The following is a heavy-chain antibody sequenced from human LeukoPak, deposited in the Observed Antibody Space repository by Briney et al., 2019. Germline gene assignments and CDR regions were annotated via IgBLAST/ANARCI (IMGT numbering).Heavy chain of an antibody. D-gene: IGHD2-2*01. V-gene: IGHV1-2*02. CDR3: ARVTAATNWFDP. J-gene: IGHJ5*02. CDR1: GYTFTGYY. CDR2: INPNSGGT. Sequence: GASVKVSCKASGYTFTGYYMHWVRQAPGQVLEWMGWINPNSGGTNYAQKFQGRVTMTRDTSISTAYMELSRLRSDDTAVYYCARVTAATNWFDPWGQGTLVTVSS.